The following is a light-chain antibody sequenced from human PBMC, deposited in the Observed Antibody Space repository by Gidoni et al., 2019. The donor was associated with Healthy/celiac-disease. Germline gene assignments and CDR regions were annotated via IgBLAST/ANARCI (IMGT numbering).Light chain of an antibody. Sequence: LTKSQATLSLSPGKRPTIPCRASQSVSSYLACYQQKPGPAPRLLIYDASTRATGIPARFSGSASGTDVTLTISRLEPEDFAVYYCQQRSNWPPGITFGQGTRLEIK. J-gene: IGKJ5*01. CDR1: QSVSSY. CDR2: DAS. V-gene: IGKV3-11*01. CDR3: QQRSNWPPGIT.